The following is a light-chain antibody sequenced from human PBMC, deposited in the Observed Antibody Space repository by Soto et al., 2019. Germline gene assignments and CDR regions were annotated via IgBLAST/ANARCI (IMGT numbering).Light chain of an antibody. Sequence: DIQMTQSPSTLSASVGDRVTITCRASQSISSWLAWYQQKPGKAPKLLIYKASSLQSGVPSRSSGSGSGTEFTLTISRLQPDDFATYYCQQYNGYFSWTFGQGTTVEIK. CDR3: QQYNGYFSWT. V-gene: IGKV1-5*03. CDR2: KAS. CDR1: QSISSW. J-gene: IGKJ1*01.